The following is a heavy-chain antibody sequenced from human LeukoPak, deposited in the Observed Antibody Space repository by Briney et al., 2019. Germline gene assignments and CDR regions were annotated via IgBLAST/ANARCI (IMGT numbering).Heavy chain of an antibody. CDR3: ARDGIAVAGSRVPNNWFDP. D-gene: IGHD6-19*01. CDR2: ISSSSSYI. V-gene: IGHV3-21*01. Sequence: KPGGSLRLSCAASGFTFSSYSMNWVRQAPGKGLEWVSSISSSSSYIYYADSVKGRFTISRDNAKNSLYLQMNSLRAEDTAVYYCARDGIAVAGSRVPNNWFDPWGQGTLVTVSS. CDR1: GFTFSSYS. J-gene: IGHJ5*02.